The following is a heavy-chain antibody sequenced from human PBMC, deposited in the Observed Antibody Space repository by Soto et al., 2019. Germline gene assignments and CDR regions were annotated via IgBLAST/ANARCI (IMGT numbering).Heavy chain of an antibody. CDR1: GFTFSSYG. V-gene: IGHV3-33*01. CDR3: AREGDIAAAGPFDY. Sequence: PGGSLRLSCAASGFTFSSYGMHWVRQAPGKGLEWVAVIWYDGSNKYYADSVKGRFTISRDNSKNTLYLQMNSLRAEDTAVYYCAREGDIAAAGPFDYWGQGTLVTVSS. D-gene: IGHD6-13*01. J-gene: IGHJ4*02. CDR2: IWYDGSNK.